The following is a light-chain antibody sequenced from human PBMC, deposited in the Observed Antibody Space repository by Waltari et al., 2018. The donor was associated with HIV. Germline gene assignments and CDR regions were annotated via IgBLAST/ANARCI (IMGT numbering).Light chain of an antibody. Sequence: QSVLTQPPSASGTPGQRVTISCSGSSSNIGSNTVNWYQHLPGTSPKILIYGNNKRPSGVPDRFSGSKSGTSASLAISGLQFEDEADYYCAAWDDSLKVVFGGGTKLTVL. V-gene: IGLV1-44*01. CDR2: GNN. CDR1: SSNIGSNT. J-gene: IGLJ2*01. CDR3: AAWDDSLKVV.